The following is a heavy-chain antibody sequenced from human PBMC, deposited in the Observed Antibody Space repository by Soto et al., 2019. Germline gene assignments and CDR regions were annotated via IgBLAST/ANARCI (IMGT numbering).Heavy chain of an antibody. CDR3: ARAYDFWSGYSQYNWFDP. CDR2: INPNSGGT. V-gene: IGHV1-2*04. CDR1: GYTFTGYY. J-gene: IGHJ5*02. D-gene: IGHD3-3*01. Sequence: SVKVSCNASGYTFTGYYMHWVRQAPVQGLEWMGWINPNSGGTNYAQKFQGWVTMTRDTSISTAYMELSRLRSDDTAVYYCARAYDFWSGYSQYNWFDPWGQGTLVTVSS.